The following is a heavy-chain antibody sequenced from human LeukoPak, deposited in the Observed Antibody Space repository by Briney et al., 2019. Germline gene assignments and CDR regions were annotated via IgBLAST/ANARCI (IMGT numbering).Heavy chain of an antibody. CDR2: ISPGGGTT. D-gene: IGHD1-26*01. Sequence: GGSLRLSCAVSGFTFSNEAMGWVRQLRGGGLEWVSTISPGGGTTYYAESMKGRFTISRDNSKNTLYLQMNSLRAEDTAVYYCAKDGRLVGATTHFDYWGQGTLVTVSS. V-gene: IGHV3-23*01. J-gene: IGHJ4*02. CDR3: AKDGRLVGATTHFDY. CDR1: GFTFSNEA.